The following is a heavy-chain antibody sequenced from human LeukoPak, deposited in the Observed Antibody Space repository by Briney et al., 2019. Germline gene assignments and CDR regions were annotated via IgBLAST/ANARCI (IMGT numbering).Heavy chain of an antibody. CDR3: ARFDTSCYNFDY. J-gene: IGHJ4*02. D-gene: IGHD2-2*02. Sequence: ASVKVSCKASGYTFTGYYMHWVRQAPGQGLEWMGWINPNSGGTNYAQKFQGRVTMTRDTSISTAYMGLSRLRSDDTAVYYCARFDTSCYNFDYWGQGTLVTVSS. V-gene: IGHV1-2*02. CDR1: GYTFTGYY. CDR2: INPNSGGT.